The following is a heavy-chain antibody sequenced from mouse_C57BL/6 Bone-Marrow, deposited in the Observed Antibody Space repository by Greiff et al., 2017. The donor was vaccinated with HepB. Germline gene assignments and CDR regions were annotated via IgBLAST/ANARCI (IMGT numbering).Heavy chain of an antibody. J-gene: IGHJ4*01. CDR2: IYPGDGDT. Sequence: VKLMESGAELVKPGASVKISCKASGYAFSSYWMNWVKQRPGKGLEWIGQIYPGDGDTNYNGKFKGKATLTADKSSSTAYMQLSSLTSEDSAVYFCAREKGSYYSKDYAMDYWGQGTSVTVSS. CDR3: AREKGSYYSKDYAMDY. V-gene: IGHV1-80*01. D-gene: IGHD2-5*01. CDR1: GYAFSSYW.